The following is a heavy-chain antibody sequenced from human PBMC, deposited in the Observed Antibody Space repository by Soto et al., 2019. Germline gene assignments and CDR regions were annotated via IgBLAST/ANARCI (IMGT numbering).Heavy chain of an antibody. V-gene: IGHV3-30*18. Sequence: GGSLRLSCAASGFTFSSYGMHWVRQAPGKGLEWVAVISYDGSNKYYADSVKGRFTISRDNSKNTLYLQMNSLRAEDTAVYYCAKDGSGGSTMIEGHCSYWGQGTLVTVSS. D-gene: IGHD3-22*01. J-gene: IGHJ4*02. CDR1: GFTFSSYG. CDR2: ISYDGSNK. CDR3: AKDGSGGSTMIEGHCSY.